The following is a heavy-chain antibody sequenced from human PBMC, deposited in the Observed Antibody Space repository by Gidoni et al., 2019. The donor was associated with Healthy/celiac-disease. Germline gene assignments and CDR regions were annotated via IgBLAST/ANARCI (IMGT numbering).Heavy chain of an antibody. CDR2: ISISGSTI. V-gene: IGHV3-48*03. J-gene: IGHJ4*02. D-gene: IGHD4-17*01. CDR1: GFTFSSYE. CDR3: ARRPPPYGDYVNPPPFDY. Sequence: EVQLVESGGGLVQPGGSLRLSCAASGFTFSSYEMNWVRQAPGKGLEWVSYISISGSTIYYADSVKGRFTISRDNAKNSLYLQMNSLRAEDTAGYYCARRPPPYGDYVNPPPFDYWGQGTLVTVSS.